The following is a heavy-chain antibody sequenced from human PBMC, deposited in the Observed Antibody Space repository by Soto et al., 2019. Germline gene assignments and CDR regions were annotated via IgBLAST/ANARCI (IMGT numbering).Heavy chain of an antibody. D-gene: IGHD3-22*01. CDR1: GGSISSGGYY. CDR3: ARDAPYYDSSVYYYYGMDV. V-gene: IGHV4-31*03. CDR2: IYYSGST. J-gene: IGHJ6*02. Sequence: QVQLQESGPGLVKPSQTLSLTCTVSGGSISSGGYYWSWIRQHPGKGLEWIGYIYYSGSTYYNPSXXSRVTISVDTXXNXFXXKLSSVTAADTAVYYCARDAPYYDSSVYYYYGMDVWGQGTTVTVSS.